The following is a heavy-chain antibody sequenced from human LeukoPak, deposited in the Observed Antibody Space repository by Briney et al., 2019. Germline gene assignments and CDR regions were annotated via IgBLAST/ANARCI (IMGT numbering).Heavy chain of an antibody. J-gene: IGHJ5*02. CDR2: ISSSGSTI. CDR1: GFTFSDYY. D-gene: IGHD3-9*01. V-gene: IGHV3-11*01. Sequence: GGSLRLSCAASGFTFSDYYMSWIRQAPGKGLEWVSYISSSGSTIYYADSVKGRFTISRDNAKNSLYLQMNSLRAEDTAVYYCARDDTDDILTGYYIWFDPWGQGTLVTVSS. CDR3: ARDDTDDILTGYYIWFDP.